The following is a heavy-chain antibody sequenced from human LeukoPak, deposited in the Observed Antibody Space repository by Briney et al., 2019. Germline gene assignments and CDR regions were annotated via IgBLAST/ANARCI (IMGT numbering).Heavy chain of an antibody. CDR1: GGSFSGYY. CDR2: INHSGST. CDR3: ARGPPGYYDFWSGYYDY. D-gene: IGHD3-3*01. J-gene: IGHJ4*02. Sequence: PSETLSLTCAVYGGSFSGYYWSWIRQPPGKGLEWIGEINHSGSTNYNPSLKSRVTISVDTSKNQFSLKLSSVTAADTAVYYCARGPPGYYDFWSGYYDYWGQGTLVTVSS. V-gene: IGHV4-34*01.